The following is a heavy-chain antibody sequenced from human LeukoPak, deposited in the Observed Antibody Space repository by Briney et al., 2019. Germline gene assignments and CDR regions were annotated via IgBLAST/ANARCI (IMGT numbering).Heavy chain of an antibody. CDR1: GYTFTGYY. V-gene: IGHV1-46*01. J-gene: IGHJ3*02. CDR3: ARDLYNDYDAFDI. D-gene: IGHD3-16*01. CDR2: INPSGGST. Sequence: GASVKVSCKASGYTFTGYYMHWVRQAPGQGLEWMGIINPSGGSTSYAQKFQGRVTMTRDMSTSTVYMELSSLRSEDTAVYYCARDLYNDYDAFDIWGQGTMVTVSS.